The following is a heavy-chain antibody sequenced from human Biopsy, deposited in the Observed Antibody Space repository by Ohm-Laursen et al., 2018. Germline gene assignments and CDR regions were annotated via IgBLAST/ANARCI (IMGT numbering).Heavy chain of an antibody. J-gene: IGHJ4*02. V-gene: IGHV1-69*04. CDR2: IIPILHVP. CDR3: ASLEDRTFDK. CDR1: GGTLITYA. Sequence: SVKVSCKASGGTLITYAISWVRQAPGHGLEWMGRIIPILHVPTYAQSFQGRVTISADKSTSTAYMELSGLRSEDTAVYYCASLEDRTFDKWGQGTLVTVSS.